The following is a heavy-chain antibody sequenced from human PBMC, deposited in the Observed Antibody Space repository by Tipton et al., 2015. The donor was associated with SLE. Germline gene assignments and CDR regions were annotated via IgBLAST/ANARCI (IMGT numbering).Heavy chain of an antibody. CDR2: VYYTGSA. CDR1: GGSITSYH. D-gene: IGHD6-19*01. Sequence: QLVQSGAEVKKPGSLRLSCSVSGGSITSYHWTWIRQSPGKGLEWIGNVYYTGSANYNPSLKSRLTISVDTSKNQFSLTLTSVTAADTAVYYCARDASGGYNWFDPWGQGTLVTVSS. J-gene: IGHJ5*02. CDR3: ARDASGGYNWFDP. V-gene: IGHV4-59*01.